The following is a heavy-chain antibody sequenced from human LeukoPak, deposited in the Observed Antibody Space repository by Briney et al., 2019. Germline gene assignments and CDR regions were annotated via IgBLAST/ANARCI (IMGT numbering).Heavy chain of an antibody. V-gene: IGHV3-23*01. D-gene: IGHD6-13*01. CDR2: ISGSGGST. J-gene: IGHJ4*02. CDR1: GFTFSSYA. Sequence: GGSLRLSCAASGFTFSSYAMSWVRQAPGKGLEWVSAISGSGGSTYYANSVKGRFTFSRDNSKNTLYLQMNSLRAEDTAVYYSAKDPLYSSSWYSDYWGQGTLVTVSS. CDR3: AKDPLYSSSWYSDY.